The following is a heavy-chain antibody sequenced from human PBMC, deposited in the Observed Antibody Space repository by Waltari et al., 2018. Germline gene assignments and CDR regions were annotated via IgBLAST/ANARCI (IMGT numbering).Heavy chain of an antibody. CDR2: IYYSGST. D-gene: IGHD4-17*01. V-gene: IGHV4-39*07. CDR1: GGSISSSSYY. J-gene: IGHJ4*02. Sequence: QLQLQESGPGLVKPSETLSLTCTVSGGSISSSSYYWGWIRQPPGKGLEWIGSIYYSGSTYYNPSLKSRVTISVDTSKNQFSPKLRSVTAADTAVYYCARDPSRQYGPGGYFDYWGQGTLVTVSS. CDR3: ARDPSRQYGPGGYFDY.